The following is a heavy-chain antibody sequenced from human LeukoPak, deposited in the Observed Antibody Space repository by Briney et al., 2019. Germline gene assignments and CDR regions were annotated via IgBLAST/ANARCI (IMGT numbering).Heavy chain of an antibody. CDR2: IIPIFGTA. D-gene: IGHD4-23*01. J-gene: IGHJ4*02. CDR3: ARDDYGGTGD. V-gene: IGHV1-69*13. Sequence: ASVKVSCKASGGTFSSYAISWVRQAPGQGLEWMGGIIPIFGTANYAQKFQGRVTITADESTSTAYMELSSLRSEDTAVYYCARDDYGGTGDWGQGTLVTVSS. CDR1: GGTFSSYA.